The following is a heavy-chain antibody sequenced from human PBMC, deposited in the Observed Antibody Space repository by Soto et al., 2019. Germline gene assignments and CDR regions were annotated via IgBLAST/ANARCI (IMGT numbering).Heavy chain of an antibody. CDR1: GFTFSSYW. J-gene: IGHJ3*02. CDR3: ARHHGPVYDYICCRYCFSSPFDI. CDR2: IKQDGSEK. V-gene: IGHV3-7*01. D-gene: IGHD3-16*01. Sequence: GVSLRLSCAASGFTFSSYWMSWVRQAPGKGLEWVANIKQDGSEKYYVDSVKGRFTISRDNAKNSLYLQMNSLRAEDTAVYYYARHHGPVYDYICCRYCFSSPFDIWGQWTRVTVSS.